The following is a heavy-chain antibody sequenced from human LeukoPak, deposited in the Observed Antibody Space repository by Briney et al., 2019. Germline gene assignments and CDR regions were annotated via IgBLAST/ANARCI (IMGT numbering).Heavy chain of an antibody. CDR2: ISGSGVST. Sequence: GGSLRLSCAASEFTFSSYGMSWVRQAPGKGLEWVSAISGSGVSTYHADSVKGRFTVSRDNSKNTLYLQMNSLRAEDTAVYYCAKSSTSGRYDYWGQGTLVTVSS. V-gene: IGHV3-23*01. CDR1: EFTFSSYG. J-gene: IGHJ4*02. CDR3: AKSSTSGRYDY. D-gene: IGHD1-26*01.